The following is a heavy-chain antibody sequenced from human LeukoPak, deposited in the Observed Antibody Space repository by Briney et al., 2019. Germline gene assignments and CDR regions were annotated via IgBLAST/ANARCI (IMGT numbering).Heavy chain of an antibody. D-gene: IGHD3-10*01. CDR1: EFTFSSYA. V-gene: IGHV3-64*01. J-gene: IGHJ6*03. Sequence: PEGSLRLSCVASEFTFSSYAMHWVRQAPGQGLEYVSAISSNGRSTYYANSVKGRFTISRDNSKNTLYLQMGSLRAEDMAVYYCARGNGGEGSYYYYMDVWGKGTTVTVSS. CDR2: ISSNGRST. CDR3: ARGNGGEGSYYYYMDV.